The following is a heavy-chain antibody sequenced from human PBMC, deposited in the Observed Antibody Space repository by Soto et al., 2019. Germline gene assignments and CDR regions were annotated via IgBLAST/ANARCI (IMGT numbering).Heavy chain of an antibody. D-gene: IGHD3-16*01. CDR2: INPNGGVT. CDR1: GDSFNDYY. Sequence: ASVKVSCKTSGDSFNDYYIHWVRQAPGQGLEWMGWINPNGGVTKYAQKFQGRVTVTRDTSIRTVCMELSSLRSDDTAVYYCARESGGVTATLDYYYFYMDVWGKGTTVTVSS. J-gene: IGHJ6*03. CDR3: ARESGGVTATLDYYYFYMDV. V-gene: IGHV1-2*02.